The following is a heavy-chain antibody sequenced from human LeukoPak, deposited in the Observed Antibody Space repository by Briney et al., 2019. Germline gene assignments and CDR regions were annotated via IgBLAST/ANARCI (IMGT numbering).Heavy chain of an antibody. J-gene: IGHJ6*02. CDR2: INHSGST. D-gene: IGHD2-21*01. CDR1: GGSISSGGYS. CDR3: ASGLVESYYYGMDV. V-gene: IGHV4-30-2*01. Sequence: SETLSLTCAVSGGSISSGGYSWSWIRQPPGKGLEWIGYINHSGSTNYNPSLKSRVTISVDTSKNQFSLKLSSVTAADTAVYYCASGLVESYYYGMDVWGQGTTVTVSS.